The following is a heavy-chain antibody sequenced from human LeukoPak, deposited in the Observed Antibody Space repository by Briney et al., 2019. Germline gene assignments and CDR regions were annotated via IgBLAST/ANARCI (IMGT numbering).Heavy chain of an antibody. CDR1: GFTFSSYW. CDR2: IKQDGSEK. Sequence: GGSLRLSCGASGFTFSSYWMSWVRQAPRKGLEWVANIKQDGSEKYYEDSVKGRFTISRDNAKNSLYLQMNSLRAEDTAVYYCARGGQDYGDYVDYWGQGTLVTVSS. V-gene: IGHV3-7*01. D-gene: IGHD4-17*01. CDR3: ARGGQDYGDYVDY. J-gene: IGHJ4*02.